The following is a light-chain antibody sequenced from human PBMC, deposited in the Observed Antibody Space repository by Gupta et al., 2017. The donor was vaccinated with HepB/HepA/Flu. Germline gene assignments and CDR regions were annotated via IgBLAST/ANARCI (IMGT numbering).Light chain of an antibody. Sequence: DIVMTQSPLSLPVTPGEPASISCRSGQSLLHTNGYTYLDWYLQKPGQSPQLVSYLGSNRASGVPDRGSGSGSGTDCTLKIRRVEAEDVGVDDCMQALQTPWKCGQGTKVEIK. CDR1: QSLLHTNGYTY. CDR2: LGS. CDR3: MQALQTPWK. J-gene: IGKJ1*01. V-gene: IGKV2-28*01.